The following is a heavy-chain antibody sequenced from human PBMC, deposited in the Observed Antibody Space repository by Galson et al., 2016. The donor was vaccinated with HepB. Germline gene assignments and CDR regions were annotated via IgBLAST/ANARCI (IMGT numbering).Heavy chain of an antibody. CDR3: ARARYSSGLYNWFDP. Sequence: SVKVSCKASGYSFNSYGISWVRQAPGQGLEWMGWISVYNGDTNYAQKFQGRVTMATDTSTTTTYMELRSLRSDDTAMYYCARARYSSGLYNWFDPWGQGTLVTVSS. J-gene: IGHJ5*02. D-gene: IGHD6-19*01. CDR1: GYSFNSYG. CDR2: ISVYNGDT. V-gene: IGHV1-18*01.